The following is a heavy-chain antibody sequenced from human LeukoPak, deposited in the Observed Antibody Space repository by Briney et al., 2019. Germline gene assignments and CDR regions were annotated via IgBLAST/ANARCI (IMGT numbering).Heavy chain of an antibody. J-gene: IGHJ4*02. CDR1: GYTFTSYY. CDR2: INPSGGST. Sequence: ASVKVSCKASGYTFTSYYMHWVRQAPGQGLEWMGIINPSGGSTSYAQKFQGRVTMTRDTSTSTVYMELSSLRSEDTAVYYCARDGDIVVVPAAAPFEYWGQGTLVTVSS. V-gene: IGHV1-46*01. D-gene: IGHD2-2*01. CDR3: ARDGDIVVVPAAAPFEY.